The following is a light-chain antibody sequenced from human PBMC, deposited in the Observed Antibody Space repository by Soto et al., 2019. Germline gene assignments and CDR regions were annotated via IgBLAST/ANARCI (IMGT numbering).Light chain of an antibody. CDR1: QSVSSSF. V-gene: IGKV3-20*01. CDR2: GAS. J-gene: IGKJ2*01. CDR3: QHYGSSPPYP. Sequence: EIVLTQSPGTLSLSPGERATLSCRASQSVSSSFLAWYQLKPGQAPRLLIYGASIRATGNPDRFSGSGSGIDFTRTISTLEPEDFAVYYCQHYGSSPPYPFGQGTKLEIK.